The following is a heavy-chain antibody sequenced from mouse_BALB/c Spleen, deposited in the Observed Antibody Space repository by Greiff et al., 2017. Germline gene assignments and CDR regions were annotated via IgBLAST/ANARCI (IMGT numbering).Heavy chain of an antibody. CDR1: GFSLTSYG. CDR3: ARGWGNYGGFAY. V-gene: IGHV2-9*02. CDR2: IWAGGST. J-gene: IGHJ3*01. D-gene: IGHD2-1*01. Sequence: QVQLKESGPGLVAPSQSLSITCTVSGFSLTSYGVHWVRQPPGKGLEWLGVIWAGGSTNYNSALMSRLSISKDNSKSQVFLKMNSLQTDDTAMYYSARGWGNYGGFAYWGQGTLVTVSA.